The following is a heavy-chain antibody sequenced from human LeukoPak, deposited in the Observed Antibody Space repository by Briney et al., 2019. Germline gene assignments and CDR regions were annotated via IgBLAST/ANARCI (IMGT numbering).Heavy chain of an antibody. J-gene: IGHJ3*02. V-gene: IGHV3-23*01. D-gene: IGHD2-8*01. Sequence: GGSLRLSCAASGFTFSSYARSWVRQAPGKGLEWVSAISGSGDSTYYADSVKGRFTISRDNSKNTLYLQMNSLRAEDTAVYYCTKGRSCTKGICYSWFPVIWGQGTMVTVSS. CDR1: GFTFSSYA. CDR2: ISGSGDST. CDR3: TKGRSCTKGICYSWFPVI.